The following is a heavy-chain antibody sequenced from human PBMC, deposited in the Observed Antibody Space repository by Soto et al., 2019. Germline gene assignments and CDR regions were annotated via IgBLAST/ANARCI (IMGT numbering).Heavy chain of an antibody. CDR3: VQTTGWPGFDF. CDR2: IYGGGTT. J-gene: IGHJ4*02. Sequence: EVQLVESGGGLIQPGGSLRLSCAASGFSVSSKYMTWVRQAPGKGLEWVSVIYGGGTTYYPDSVKGRFTISRDNSKNTLYLQMNSLRAEDTAVYYCVQTTGWPGFDFWGQGTLVIVSS. D-gene: IGHD6-19*01. CDR1: GFSVSSKY. V-gene: IGHV3-53*01.